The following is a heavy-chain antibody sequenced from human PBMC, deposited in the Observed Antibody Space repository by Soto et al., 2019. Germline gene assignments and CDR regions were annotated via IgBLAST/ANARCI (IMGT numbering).Heavy chain of an antibody. CDR2: ISGSGGST. Sequence: GGSMRLSCAASGFTFGSYAMCWVRQAPGKGLEWGSAISGSGGSTYYADSVKGRFTISRDNAKNTLYLQMNSLRAEDTAVYYCAKEGSHRFDPWGQGTLVTVSS. V-gene: IGHV3-23*01. CDR3: AKEGSHRFDP. CDR1: GFTFGSYA. D-gene: IGHD2-21*01. J-gene: IGHJ5*02.